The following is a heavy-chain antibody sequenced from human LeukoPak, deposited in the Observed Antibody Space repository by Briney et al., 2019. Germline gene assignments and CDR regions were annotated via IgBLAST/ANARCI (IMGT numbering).Heavy chain of an antibody. CDR3: AKDRKDKYDSSGYSFDYGMDV. D-gene: IGHD3-22*01. Sequence: GGSLRLSCAASGFXFNSYGMHWVRQAPGKGLEWVAVISYDGSNKYYADSVKGRFTISRDNSKNTLYLQMNSQRAEDTAVYYCAKDRKDKYDSSGYSFDYGMDVWGQGTTVTVSS. CDR1: GFXFNSYG. V-gene: IGHV3-30*18. CDR2: ISYDGSNK. J-gene: IGHJ6*02.